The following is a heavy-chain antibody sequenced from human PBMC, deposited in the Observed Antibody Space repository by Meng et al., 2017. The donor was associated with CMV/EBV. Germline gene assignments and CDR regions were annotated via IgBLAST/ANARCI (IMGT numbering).Heavy chain of an antibody. CDR3: ASRITIFGVVTAFDP. Sequence: QLRLQEAGPGLVKPSETLSLTCTVSGGSISSSSYYWGWIRQPPGKGLEWIGSIYYSGSTYYNPSLKSRVTISVDTSKNQFSLKLSSVTAADTAVYYCASRITIFGVVTAFDPWGQGTLVTASS. D-gene: IGHD3-3*01. V-gene: IGHV4-39*07. CDR2: IYYSGST. CDR1: GGSISSSSYY. J-gene: IGHJ5*02.